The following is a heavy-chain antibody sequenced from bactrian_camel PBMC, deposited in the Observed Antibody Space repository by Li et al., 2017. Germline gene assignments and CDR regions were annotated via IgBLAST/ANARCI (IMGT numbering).Heavy chain of an antibody. CDR2: LDPNGST. V-gene: IGHV3S1*01. CDR1: GYFDVPYC. D-gene: IGHD1*01. CDR3: AASFYANARDKV. J-gene: IGHJ4*01. Sequence: HVQLVESGGGSVQAGGSLRLSCSYSGYFDVPYCMAWFRQAPGKEREGVAALDPNGSTNYADSVKGRFTISSDNARNTLYLQMNSLRPEDTAMYYCAASFYANARDKVWGQGTQVTVS.